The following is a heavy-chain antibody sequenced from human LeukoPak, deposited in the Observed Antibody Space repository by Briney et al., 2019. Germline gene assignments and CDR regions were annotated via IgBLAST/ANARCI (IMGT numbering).Heavy chain of an antibody. Sequence: SETLSLTCTVSGGSISGSSYYWGWIRQPPGKGLEWIGSIYYSGSTNYNPSLQSRVTISLDTSKNQFSLKLSSVTAADTAVYYCARPGVGSGRYGAFDIWGQGTMVAVSS. J-gene: IGHJ3*02. CDR2: IYYSGST. CDR1: GGSISGSSYY. CDR3: ARPGVGSGRYGAFDI. D-gene: IGHD5-18*01. V-gene: IGHV4-39*07.